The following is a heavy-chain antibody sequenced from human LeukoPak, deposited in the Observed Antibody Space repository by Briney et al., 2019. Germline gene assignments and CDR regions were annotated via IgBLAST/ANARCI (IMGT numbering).Heavy chain of an antibody. CDR2: IYSSGSA. D-gene: IGHD3-22*01. Sequence: SETLSLTCTVSGASINNNFWTWIRQPPGKGLEWIGYIYSSGSANYNPPLKSRVIISGDTSKNQISLNLTSVTAADTAVYFCARHRDYYDTWGHGTLVTVSS. CDR3: ARHRDYYDT. V-gene: IGHV4-59*08. J-gene: IGHJ4*01. CDR1: GASINNNF.